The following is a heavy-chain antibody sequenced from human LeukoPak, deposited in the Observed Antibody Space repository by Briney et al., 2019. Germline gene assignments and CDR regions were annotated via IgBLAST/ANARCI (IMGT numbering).Heavy chain of an antibody. D-gene: IGHD3-9*01. V-gene: IGHV1-24*01. CDR3: ARDHPRRYFDWLLPDSYYYYGMDV. CDR2: FDPEDGET. Sequence: ASVKVSCKVSGYTLTELSMHWVRQAPGKGLEWMGGFDPEDGETIYAQKFQGRVTMTRDTSTSTVYMELSSLRSEDTAVYYCARDHPRRYFDWLLPDSYYYYGMDVWGQGTTVTVSS. J-gene: IGHJ6*02. CDR1: GYTLTELS.